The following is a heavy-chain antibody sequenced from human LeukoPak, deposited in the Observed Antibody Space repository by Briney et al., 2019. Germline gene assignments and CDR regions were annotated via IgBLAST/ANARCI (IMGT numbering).Heavy chain of an antibody. CDR3: ARTDSSGYYQDY. CDR2: INPNSGGT. Sequence: ASVKVSCKAFGYTFTGYYMHWVRQAPGQGLEWMGWINPNSGGTNYAQKFQGRVTMTRDTSISTAYMELSRLRSDDTAVYYCARTDSSGYYQDYWGQGTLVTVSS. D-gene: IGHD3-22*01. CDR1: GYTFTGYY. J-gene: IGHJ4*02. V-gene: IGHV1-2*02.